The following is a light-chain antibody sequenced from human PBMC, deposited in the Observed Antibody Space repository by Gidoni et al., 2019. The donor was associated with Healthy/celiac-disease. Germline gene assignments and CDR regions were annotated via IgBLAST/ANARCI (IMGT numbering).Light chain of an antibody. V-gene: IGKV1-5*01. CDR2: DAS. CDR3: QQYNSYSLT. Sequence: DIQMTQSPSNLSASVGDRVTITCRASQSISSWLAWYQQKPGNAPKLLIYDASSLESGVPSRFSGSGSGTEFTLTISSLQPDDFATYSCQQYNSYSLTFGGGTKVEIK. J-gene: IGKJ4*01. CDR1: QSISSW.